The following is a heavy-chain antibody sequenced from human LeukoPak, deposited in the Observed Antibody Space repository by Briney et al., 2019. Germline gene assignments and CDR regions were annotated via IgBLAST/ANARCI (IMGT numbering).Heavy chain of an antibody. CDR3: ARCIAAATDAFDI. D-gene: IGHD6-13*01. J-gene: IGHJ3*02. Sequence: GESLKISCKGSGYSFTSYWIGWVRQMPGKGLEWMGIIYPGDFDTRYSPSFQGQVTISADKSISTAYLQWSSLKASDTAMYYCARCIAAATDAFDIWGQGTMVTVSS. CDR1: GYSFTSYW. CDR2: IYPGDFDT. V-gene: IGHV5-51*01.